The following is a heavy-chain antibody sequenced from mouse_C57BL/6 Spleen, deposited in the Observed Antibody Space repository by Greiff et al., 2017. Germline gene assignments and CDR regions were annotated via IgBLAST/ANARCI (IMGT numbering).Heavy chain of an antibody. J-gene: IGHJ1*03. V-gene: IGHV1-15*01. Sequence: QVQLQQPGAELVRPGTSVKLSCKASGYTFTSYWMHWVKQTPVHGLEWIGAIDPETGGTAYNQKFPGKAILTADRSSSTAYMELRSLTTEDSAVYYCTRSYYGSRVWYFDVGGTGTTVTVSS. D-gene: IGHD1-1*01. CDR2: IDPETGGT. CDR1: GYTFTSYW. CDR3: TRSYYGSRVWYFDV.